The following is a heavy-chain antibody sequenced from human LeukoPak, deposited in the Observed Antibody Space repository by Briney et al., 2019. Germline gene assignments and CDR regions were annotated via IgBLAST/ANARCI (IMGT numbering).Heavy chain of an antibody. CDR3: ARGWKTYDFLTSSPRGYFDY. CDR1: GFTFSNYG. J-gene: IGHJ4*02. D-gene: IGHD3-9*01. CDR2: ILYDGTNQ. V-gene: IGHV3-33*01. Sequence: GGSLRLSCVASGFTFSNYGMHWVRQAPGKGLEWVAIILYDGTNQYYTDSVKGRFTISRDNSKNTLYLQMNSLRAEDTAIYYCARGWKTYDFLTSSPRGYFDYWSQGTLVTVSS.